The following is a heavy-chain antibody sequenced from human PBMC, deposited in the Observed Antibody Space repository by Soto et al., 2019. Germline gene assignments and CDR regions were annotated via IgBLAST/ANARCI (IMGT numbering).Heavy chain of an antibody. CDR2: IFYSGNT. J-gene: IGHJ4*02. V-gene: IGHV4-39*01. CDR1: GFSVISSSYY. D-gene: IGHD1-26*01. Sequence: QLQLQESGPGLVKPSETLPLSCTVRGFSVISSSYYWAWVRQTPGKGLEWIGSIFYSGNTLNNPSLKSRVTMFLDTSKNKFSLKLTSVTAADTAVYYCARQNIVGAAYYFDYWGQGTQVRVPS. CDR3: ARQNIVGAAYYFDY.